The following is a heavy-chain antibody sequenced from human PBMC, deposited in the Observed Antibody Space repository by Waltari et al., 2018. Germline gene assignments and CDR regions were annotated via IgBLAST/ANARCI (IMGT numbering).Heavy chain of an antibody. CDR3: ARDSGRFYVDY. D-gene: IGHD1-26*01. CDR1: AFTFSSYW. J-gene: IGHJ4*02. V-gene: IGHV3-7*01. CDR2: INPDGSER. Sequence: EVQLVESGGGLVQPGGSLRLSCGAFAFTFSSYWMTWVRQAPGKGLEWVANINPDGSERYYVDSVKGRFTISRDNAKNSLYLQVNSLGAEDTAIYYCARDSGRFYVDYWGQGTLLTVSS.